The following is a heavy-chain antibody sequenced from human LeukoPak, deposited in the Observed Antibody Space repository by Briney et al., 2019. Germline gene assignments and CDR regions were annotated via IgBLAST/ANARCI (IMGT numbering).Heavy chain of an antibody. CDR2: INWNGGST. J-gene: IGHJ4*02. V-gene: IGHV3-20*04. CDR3: ARRGDSSGYYYNDY. Sequence: GGSLRLSCAASGFTFDDYGMSWVRQAPGKGLELVSGINWNGGSTGYADSVKGRFTISRDNAKNSLYLQMNSLRAEDTALYYCARRGDSSGYYYNDYWGQGTLVTVSS. CDR1: GFTFDDYG. D-gene: IGHD3-22*01.